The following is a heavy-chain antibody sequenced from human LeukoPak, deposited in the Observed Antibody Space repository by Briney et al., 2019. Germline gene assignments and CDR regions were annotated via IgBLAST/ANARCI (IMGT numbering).Heavy chain of an antibody. Sequence: PGGSLRLSCAASGFTFRTYAMSWVRQAPGKGLEWVSAISGSGGSTYYADSVKGRFTISRDNSKNTLYLQMDSLTAEDTAVYYCAKATIAAALRSVDYWGEGTLVTVSS. D-gene: IGHD6-13*01. V-gene: IGHV3-23*01. CDR1: GFTFRTYA. CDR3: AKATIAAALRSVDY. J-gene: IGHJ4*02. CDR2: ISGSGGST.